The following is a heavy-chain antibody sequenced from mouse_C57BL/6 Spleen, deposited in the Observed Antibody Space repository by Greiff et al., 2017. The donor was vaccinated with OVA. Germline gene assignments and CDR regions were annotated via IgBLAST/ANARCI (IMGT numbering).Heavy chain of an antibody. CDR2: IYPRSGNT. Sequence: QVQLKQSGAELARPGASVKLSCKASGYTFTSYGISWVKQRTGQGLEWIGEIYPRSGNTYYNEKFKGKATLTADKSSSTAYMELRSLTSEDSAVYFCATVHDYDDPWFAYWGQGTLVTVSA. CDR1: GYTFTSYG. J-gene: IGHJ3*01. D-gene: IGHD2-4*01. V-gene: IGHV1-81*01. CDR3: ATVHDYDDPWFAY.